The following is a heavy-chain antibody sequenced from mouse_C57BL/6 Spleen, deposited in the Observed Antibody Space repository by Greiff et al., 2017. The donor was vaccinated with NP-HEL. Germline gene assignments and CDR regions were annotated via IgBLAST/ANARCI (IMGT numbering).Heavy chain of an antibody. CDR2: IHPNSGST. CDR3: ARMGGWLRYFDV. CDR1: GYTFTSYW. Sequence: QVQLQQPGAELVKPGASVKLSCKASGYTFTSYWMHWVKQRPGQGLEWIGMIHPNSGSTNYNEKFKSKATLTVDKSSSTAYMQLSSLTSEDSAVYYWARMGGWLRYFDVWGTGTTVTVSS. V-gene: IGHV1-64*01. J-gene: IGHJ1*03. D-gene: IGHD2-3*01.